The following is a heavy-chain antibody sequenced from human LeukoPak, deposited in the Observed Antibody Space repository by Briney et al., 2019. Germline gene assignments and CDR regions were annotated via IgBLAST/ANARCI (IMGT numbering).Heavy chain of an antibody. CDR3: ARGRDCSGGSCYNHDY. V-gene: IGHV4-4*07. CDR1: GDSINNFY. Sequence: SETLSLTCTVSGDSINNFYWSWIRQPAGKGLEWIGRVYSSGTTDYNPSLKSRVSMSVDTSSNQFSLRLSSMTAADTAVYYCARGRDCSGGSCYNHDYWGQGTLVTVSS. D-gene: IGHD2-15*01. CDR2: VYSSGTT. J-gene: IGHJ4*02.